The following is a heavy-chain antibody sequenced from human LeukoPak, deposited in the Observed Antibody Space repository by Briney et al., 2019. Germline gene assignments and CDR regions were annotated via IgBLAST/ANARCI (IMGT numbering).Heavy chain of an antibody. V-gene: IGHV5-51*01. Sequence: KHGESLKISCTGSGDSFTSYWIGWVRQMPGKGLDWMGIIYPGDSDTRYIPSFQGQVTISADNSISTAYLQWSSLNASDTAMYSSASFLGYCSSTSCYNRYFDYWGQGTLVTVSS. CDR3: ASFLGYCSSTSCYNRYFDY. J-gene: IGHJ4*02. CDR2: IYPGDSDT. CDR1: GDSFTSYW. D-gene: IGHD2-2*02.